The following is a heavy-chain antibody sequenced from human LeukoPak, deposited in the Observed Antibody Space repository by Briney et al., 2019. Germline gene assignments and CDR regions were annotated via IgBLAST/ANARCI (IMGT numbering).Heavy chain of an antibody. CDR1: GFTFSSYG. J-gene: IGHJ4*02. V-gene: IGHV3-30*18. CDR3: AKDGGLWVSAHWGDS. D-gene: IGHD7-27*01. CDR2: ISYDGSNK. Sequence: GGSLRLSCAASGFTFSSYGMHWVRQAPGKGLEWVAVISYDGSNKYYADSVKGRFTVSRDDSKNTLYLQMNSLRAEDTAVYYCAKDGGLWVSAHWGDSWGRGTLVTVSS.